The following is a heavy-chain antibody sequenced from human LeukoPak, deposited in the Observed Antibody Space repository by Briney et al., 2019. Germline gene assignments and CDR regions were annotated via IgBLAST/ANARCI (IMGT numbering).Heavy chain of an antibody. D-gene: IGHD6-13*01. V-gene: IGHV4-34*01. CDR3: ARSRSSSWLDY. CDR2: INHSGST. CDR1: GVSFSGYY. Sequence: PSETLSLTCAGYGVSFSGYYWSWIRQPPGKGLEWIGEINHSGSTNYNPSLKSRVTISVDTSKNQFSLKLSSVTAADTAVYYCARSRSSSWLDYWGQGTLVTVSS. J-gene: IGHJ4*02.